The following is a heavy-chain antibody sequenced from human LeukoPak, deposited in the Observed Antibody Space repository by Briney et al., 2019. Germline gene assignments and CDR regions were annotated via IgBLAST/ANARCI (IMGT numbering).Heavy chain of an antibody. Sequence: GASVKVSFKASGGTFSSYAISWVRQAPGQGLEWMGGIIPIFGTANYAQKFQGRVTITADESTSTAYMELSSLRPEDTAVYYCARDVDYSDAFDIWGQGTMVTVSS. CDR3: ARDVDYSDAFDI. D-gene: IGHD2-15*01. CDR2: IIPIFGTA. CDR1: GGTFSSYA. V-gene: IGHV1-69*13. J-gene: IGHJ3*02.